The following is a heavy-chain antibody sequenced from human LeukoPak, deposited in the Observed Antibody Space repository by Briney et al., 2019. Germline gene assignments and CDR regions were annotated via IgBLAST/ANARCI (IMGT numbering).Heavy chain of an antibody. J-gene: IGHJ5*02. CDR3: ARDRFRRFDP. Sequence: SETLSLTCTVSGGSISSSSYYWSWIRQPPGKGLEWIGYIYYSGSTNYNPSLKSRVTISVDTSKNQFSLKLSSVTAADTAVYYCARDRFRRFDPWGQGTLVTVSS. V-gene: IGHV4-61*01. CDR1: GGSISSSSYY. CDR2: IYYSGST.